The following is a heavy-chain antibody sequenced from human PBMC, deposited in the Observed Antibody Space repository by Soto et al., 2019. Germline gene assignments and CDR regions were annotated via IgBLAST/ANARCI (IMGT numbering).Heavy chain of an antibody. CDR3: ARDLPGYCSTNNCYYYFDF. CDR2: IRQDGHEK. J-gene: IGHJ4*02. V-gene: IGHV3-7*03. CDR1: GFTFTSYS. Sequence: PGGSLRLSCAVSGFTFTSYSMSWVRQAPGEGLEWVANIRQDGHEKYYVDSVRGRFTISRDNAQNSLYLQMDSLRVEDTAMYYCARDLPGYCSTNNCYYYFDFWGQGTLVTVSS. D-gene: IGHD2-2*01.